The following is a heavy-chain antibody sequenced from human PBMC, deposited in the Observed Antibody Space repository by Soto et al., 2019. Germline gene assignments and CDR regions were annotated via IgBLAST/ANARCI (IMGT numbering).Heavy chain of an antibody. CDR1: GGTFSSYA. D-gene: IGHD3-9*01. CDR2: IIPIFGTA. V-gene: IGHV1-69*13. J-gene: IGHJ4*02. CDR3: ATAGGYFDWFPFDY. Sequence: VASVKVSCKASGGTFSSYAISWVRQAPGQGLEWMGGIIPIFGTANYAQKFQGRVTITADESTSTAYMELSSLRSEDTAVYYCATAGGYFDWFPFDYWGQGTLVTVSS.